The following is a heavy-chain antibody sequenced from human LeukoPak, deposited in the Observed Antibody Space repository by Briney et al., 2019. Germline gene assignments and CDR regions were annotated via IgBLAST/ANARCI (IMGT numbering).Heavy chain of an antibody. J-gene: IGHJ4*02. CDR3: ARQPVIAAAGVDY. CDR2: IYYSGST. V-gene: IGHV4-30-4*08. CDR1: GGSISSGDYY. Sequence: SETLSLTCTVSGGSISSGDYYWSWIRQPPGKGLEWIGYIYYSGSTYYNPSLKSRVTISVDTSKNQFSLKLSSVTAVDTAVYYCARQPVIAAAGVDYWGQGTLVTVSS. D-gene: IGHD6-13*01.